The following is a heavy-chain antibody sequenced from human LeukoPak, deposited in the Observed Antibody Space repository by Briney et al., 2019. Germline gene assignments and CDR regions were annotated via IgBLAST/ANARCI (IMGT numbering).Heavy chain of an antibody. D-gene: IGHD5-18*01. CDR3: ARGSRGYSYGWYFDY. J-gene: IGHJ4*02. CDR1: GGTFSSYA. Sequence: SVKVSCKASGGTFSSYAISWVRQAPGQGLEWKGGIIPIFGTANYAQKFQGRVTITADESTSTAYMELSSLRSEDTAVYYCARGSRGYSYGWYFDYWGQGTLVTVSS. CDR2: IIPIFGTA. V-gene: IGHV1-69*13.